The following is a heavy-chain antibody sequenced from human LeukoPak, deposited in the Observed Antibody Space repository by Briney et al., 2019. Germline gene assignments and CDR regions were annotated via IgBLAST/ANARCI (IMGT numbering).Heavy chain of an antibody. Sequence: GGSLRLSCEASGFIFSDYTMHWVRQAPGKGLEWVSSIRGASSYILYADSVKGRFTISRDNAKSSLYLQLNSLRGDDTAIYYCARGPTTIGGAGKAYFDYWGQEILVLVSS. CDR3: ARGPTTIGGAGKAYFDY. CDR2: IRGASSYI. J-gene: IGHJ4*02. V-gene: IGHV3-21*01. CDR1: GFIFSDYT. D-gene: IGHD6-13*01.